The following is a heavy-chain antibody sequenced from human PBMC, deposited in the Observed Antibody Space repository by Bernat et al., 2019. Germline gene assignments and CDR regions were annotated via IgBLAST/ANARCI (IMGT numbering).Heavy chain of an antibody. Sequence: QVQLVESGGGVVQPGRPLRLSCAASGFTFSSYGMHWVRQAPGKGLEWVAVISYDGSNKYYADSVKGRFTISRDNSKNTLYLQMNSLRAEDTAVYYCARDWGIAAAVPDYWGQGTLVTVSS. CDR2: ISYDGSNK. V-gene: IGHV3-30*03. J-gene: IGHJ4*02. CDR3: ARDWGIAAAVPDY. D-gene: IGHD6-13*01. CDR1: GFTFSSYG.